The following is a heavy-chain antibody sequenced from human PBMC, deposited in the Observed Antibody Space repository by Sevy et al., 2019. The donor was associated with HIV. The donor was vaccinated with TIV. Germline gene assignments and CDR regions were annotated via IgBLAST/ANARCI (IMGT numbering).Heavy chain of an antibody. CDR2: ISTGSGNI. Sequence: GGSLRLSCAGSGFTFSSYGMNWVRQAPGKGLEWVSYISTGSGNIYYADSVKGRFTISRDNAKNSLYLQMNSLTAEDTAVYYCARGGGLHFWGQGTLVTVSS. J-gene: IGHJ4*02. CDR3: ARGGGLHF. D-gene: IGHD3-10*01. V-gene: IGHV3-48*01. CDR1: GFTFSSYG.